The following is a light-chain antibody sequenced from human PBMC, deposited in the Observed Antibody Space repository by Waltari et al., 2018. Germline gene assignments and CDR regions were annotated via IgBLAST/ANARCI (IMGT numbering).Light chain of an antibody. Sequence: DIQITQSPSTLSASVGDRVTITCRASQRINNWLAWYHLEPGEAPRVLIYRASSLESGVPSRFSGSGSGPDFTLTISSLQPDDFATYYCQQYQHYPLTFGQGTKVEIK. CDR3: QQYQHYPLT. CDR2: RAS. V-gene: IGKV1-5*03. CDR1: QRINNW. J-gene: IGKJ1*01.